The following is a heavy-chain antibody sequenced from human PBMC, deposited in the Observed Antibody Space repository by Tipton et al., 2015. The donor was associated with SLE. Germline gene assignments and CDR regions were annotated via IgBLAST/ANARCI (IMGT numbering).Heavy chain of an antibody. CDR3: ARASSSSAFHI. CDR1: GGSFSGYY. CDR2: INHSGST. V-gene: IGHV4-34*01. J-gene: IGHJ3*02. D-gene: IGHD6-6*01. Sequence: TLSLTCAVYGGSFSGYYWSWIRQPPGKGLEWIGEINHSGSTNYNPSLKSRVTISVDTSKNQFSLKLSSVTAADTAVYYCARASSSSAFHIWGQGTMVTVSS.